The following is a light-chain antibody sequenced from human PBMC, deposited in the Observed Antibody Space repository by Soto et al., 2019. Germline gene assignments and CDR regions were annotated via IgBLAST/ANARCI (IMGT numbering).Light chain of an antibody. J-gene: IGKJ4*01. CDR1: QSVSTY. CDR2: DAS. V-gene: IGKV3-11*01. CDR3: QQRYMGLT. Sequence: EIVLTQSPVTLSLSPGERATLSCRTSQSVSTYLAWYQQKPGQAPRLLVSDASNRATGIPARFRGSGSGTDFPLTISRLEPDDFAVYYCQQRYMGLTFGGGTKVEMK.